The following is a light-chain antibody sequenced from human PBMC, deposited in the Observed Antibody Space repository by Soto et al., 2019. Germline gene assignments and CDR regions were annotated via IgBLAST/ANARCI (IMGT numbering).Light chain of an antibody. CDR1: QRRLHSNGNTF. CDR3: MLALQTPYI. CDR2: MGS. J-gene: IGKJ2*01. V-gene: IGKV2-28*01. Sequence: EMVMTQSPPSLTVTPGEPASISCRSSQRRLHSNGNTFLDWYVQKPGQSPQLLIYMGSNGSSGVADRVSGSEAGTYFTLNISRVEAEDVGVYYCMLALQTPYIFGQGTKLEL.